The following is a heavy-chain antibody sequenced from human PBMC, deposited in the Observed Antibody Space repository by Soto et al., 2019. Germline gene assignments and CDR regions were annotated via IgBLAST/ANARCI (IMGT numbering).Heavy chain of an antibody. CDR1: GFTFRDYW. J-gene: IGHJ5*02. V-gene: IGHV3-7*03. CDR2: IKQDGSEN. CDR3: VRALQS. Sequence: PAESLRQSFKPCGFTFRDYWLNCIREAPWDGLEWVANIKQDGSENYFVDSVKGRFSISRDNAKNLVYLQMNSLRAEDAAVYYCVRALQSWGQGP. D-gene: IGHD4-4*01.